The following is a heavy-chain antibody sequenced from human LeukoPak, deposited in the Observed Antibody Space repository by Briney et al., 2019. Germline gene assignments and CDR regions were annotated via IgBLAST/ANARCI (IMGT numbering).Heavy chain of an antibody. CDR1: GGSISSYY. D-gene: IGHD6-13*01. J-gene: IGHJ4*02. CDR3: ARHYSSSWYLDY. CDR2: IYTSGST. Sequence: SETLSLTCTVSGGSISSYYWSWIRQPPGKGLEWIGYIYTSGSTNYNPSHKSRVTISVDTSKNQFSLKLSSVTAADTAVYYCARHYSSSWYLDYWGQGTLVTVSS. V-gene: IGHV4-4*09.